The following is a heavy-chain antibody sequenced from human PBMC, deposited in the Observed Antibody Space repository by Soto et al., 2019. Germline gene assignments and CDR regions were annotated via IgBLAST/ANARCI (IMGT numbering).Heavy chain of an antibody. J-gene: IGHJ3*02. CDR3: ARERRPDAFDI. CDR1: GFTVSSNY. V-gene: IGHV3-66*01. CDR2: IYSGGST. Sequence: ESGGGLVQPGGSLRLSCAASGFTVSSNYMSWVRQAPGKGLEWVSVIYSGGSTYYADSVKGRFTISRDNSKNTLYLQMNSLRAEDTAVYYCARERRPDAFDIWGQGTMVTVCS.